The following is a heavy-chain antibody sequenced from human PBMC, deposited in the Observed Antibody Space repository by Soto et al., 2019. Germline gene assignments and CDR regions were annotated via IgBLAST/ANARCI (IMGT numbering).Heavy chain of an antibody. Sequence: QVQLVQSGAAVKEPGASVLRSCKTSVYLFTSFSLHWVRQAPGQVTEWMGWINPANGDLKYSPKFQGRVTIDRDTVATTAYLDLHRLKVEDTAVYYGAPRGRDSYCTSDGLHALDMGGGGTVITDS. CDR3: APRGRDSYCTSDGLHALDM. D-gene: IGHD2-8*01. J-gene: IGHJ3*02. CDR1: VYLFTSFS. V-gene: IGHV1-3*01. CDR2: INPANGDL.